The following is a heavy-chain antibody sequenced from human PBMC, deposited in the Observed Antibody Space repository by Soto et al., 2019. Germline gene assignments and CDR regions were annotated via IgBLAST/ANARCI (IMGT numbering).Heavy chain of an antibody. CDR2: IYPTDSDT. CDR3: ARSGYSSHGMDV. J-gene: IGHJ6*02. Sequence: GETLKISCQGSGYVLTTYWIGWVREMPGKGLEWMGIIYPTDSDTRYSPSFQGQVTISADKSITTAYLQWSSLRASDTAVYYCARSGYSSHGMDVWGQGTTVTVS. CDR1: GYVLTTYW. D-gene: IGHD5-12*01. V-gene: IGHV5-51*01.